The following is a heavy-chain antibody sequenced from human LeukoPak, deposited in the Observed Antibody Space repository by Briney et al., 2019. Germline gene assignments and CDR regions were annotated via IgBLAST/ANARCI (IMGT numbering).Heavy chain of an antibody. CDR2: IYYSGST. D-gene: IGHD4-17*01. V-gene: IGHV4-59*11. CDR1: GGSISSHY. J-gene: IGHJ4*02. Sequence: PSETLSLTCTVSGGSISSHYWSWIRQPPGKGLEWIGYIYYSGSTNYNPSLKSRVTISVDTSKNQFSLKLSSVTAADTAVYYCAGGDYGDYLFDYWGQGTLVTVSS. CDR3: AGGDYGDYLFDY.